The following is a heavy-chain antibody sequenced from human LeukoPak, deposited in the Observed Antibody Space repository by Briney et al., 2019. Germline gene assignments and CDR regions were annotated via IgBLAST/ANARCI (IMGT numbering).Heavy chain of an antibody. CDR1: GGTFSSYA. CDR2: IIPILGIA. Sequence: SVKVSCKASGGTFSSYAISWARQAPGQGLEWMGRIIPILGIANYAQKFQGRVTINEDKSPSTAYMELSSLRSEDTAVYYCARDGGIAAAGLDYWGQGTLVTVSS. V-gene: IGHV1-69*04. CDR3: ARDGGIAAAGLDY. J-gene: IGHJ4*02. D-gene: IGHD6-13*01.